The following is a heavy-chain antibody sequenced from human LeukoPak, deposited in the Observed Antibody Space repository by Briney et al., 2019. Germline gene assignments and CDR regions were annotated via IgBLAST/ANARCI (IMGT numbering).Heavy chain of an antibody. Sequence: PGGSLRLSCEVSGFTFSNFWMTWVRQAPGKGLEWVANIKEDGSATYYVDSVKGRFTLSRDNARNVLYLQMKYVGVDDTAVYYCVRAGMTGTPDYWGQGTLVTVSS. CDR1: GFTFSNFW. J-gene: IGHJ4*02. CDR2: IKEDGSAT. D-gene: IGHD3-9*01. V-gene: IGHV3-7*01. CDR3: VRAGMTGTPDY.